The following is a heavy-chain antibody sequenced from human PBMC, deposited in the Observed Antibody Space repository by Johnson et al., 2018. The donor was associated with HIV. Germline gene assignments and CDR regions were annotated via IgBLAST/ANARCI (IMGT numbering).Heavy chain of an antibody. J-gene: IGHJ3*02. D-gene: IGHD1-1*01. CDR2: ISYEGSNK. V-gene: IGHV3-30-3*01. Sequence: QVQLVESGGGVVQPGRSLRLSCAASGFTFSSYAMHWVRKAPGKGLEWVAVISYEGSNKYYADSLKGRFTISRDNSKNTLYLQMNSLRAEDTAVYYCANPTGSDAFDIWGQGTMVTVSS. CDR1: GFTFSSYA. CDR3: ANPTGSDAFDI.